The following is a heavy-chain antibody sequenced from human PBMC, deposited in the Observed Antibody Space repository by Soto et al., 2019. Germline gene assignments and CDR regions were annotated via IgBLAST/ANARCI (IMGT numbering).Heavy chain of an antibody. V-gene: IGHV3-23*01. D-gene: IGHD6-19*01. CDR3: AKGTAYSSGWSNY. CDR2: ISGSGGST. J-gene: IGHJ4*02. Sequence: EVQLLVSGGGLVQPGGSLRLSCAASGFTFSSYAMTWVRQAPGKGLEWVSAISGSGGSTYYADSVKGRFTISRDNSKNTLYLQMNSLRAEDTAVYYCAKGTAYSSGWSNYWGQGSLVTVSS. CDR1: GFTFSSYA.